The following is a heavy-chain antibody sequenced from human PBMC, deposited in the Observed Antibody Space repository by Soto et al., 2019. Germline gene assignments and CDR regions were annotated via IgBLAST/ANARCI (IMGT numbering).Heavy chain of an antibody. CDR2: INHSGGT. D-gene: IGHD2-21*02. J-gene: IGHJ6*02. Sequence: QVQLQQWGAGLLKPSETLSLACAVYGGSFSGYSWNWIRQSPGMRLEWMGEINHSGGTNYNPSLKSRVTISVDTSKKQLSLNLSCVTAADTAVYYCARGYGAVVTTIGPPYYYGMDVWGPGTTITVSS. V-gene: IGHV4-34*01. CDR1: GGSFSGYS. CDR3: ARGYGAVVTTIGPPYYYGMDV.